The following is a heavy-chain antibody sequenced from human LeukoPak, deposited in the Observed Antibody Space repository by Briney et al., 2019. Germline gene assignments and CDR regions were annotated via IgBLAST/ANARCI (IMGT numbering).Heavy chain of an antibody. CDR3: ARALYSGSFYGMDV. CDR1: GFTFSIYG. CDR2: IWNDGSNK. J-gene: IGHJ6*02. Sequence: GRPLRLSCAASGFTFSIYGMHWVRQAPGKGLEWVAVIWNDGSNKYYADSVKGRFTISRDNSKNTLYLQMNSLRAEDTAVYYCARALYSGSFYGMDVWGLGTTVTVSS. V-gene: IGHV3-33*01. D-gene: IGHD1-26*01.